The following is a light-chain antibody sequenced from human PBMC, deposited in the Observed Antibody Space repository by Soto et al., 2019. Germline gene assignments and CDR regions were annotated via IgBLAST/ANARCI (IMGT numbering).Light chain of an antibody. Sequence: SVLTQPPSASGSPGQSVTISCTGTSSDVGGYNYVYWYQQHPGKAPKLMIYEVTKRPSGVPDRFSGSKSGNTASLTISGLQAEDEADYYCCSYTTSNTRQIVFGTGTKVTVL. CDR2: EVT. CDR1: SSDVGGYNY. V-gene: IGLV2-8*01. CDR3: CSYTTSNTRQIV. J-gene: IGLJ1*01.